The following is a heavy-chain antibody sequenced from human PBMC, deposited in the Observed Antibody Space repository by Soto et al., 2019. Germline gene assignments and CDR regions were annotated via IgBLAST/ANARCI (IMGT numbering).Heavy chain of an antibody. CDR2: IIPIFGTA. CDR3: ARDRGNSSSWAPNDAFDI. V-gene: IGHV1-69*13. Sequence: SVKVSCKASGGTFSSYAISWVRQAPGQGLEWMGGIIPIFGTANYAQKFQDRVTITADESTSTAYMELSSLRSEDTAVYYCARDRGNSSSWAPNDAFDIWGQGTMVTVSS. CDR1: GGTFSSYA. D-gene: IGHD6-13*01. J-gene: IGHJ3*02.